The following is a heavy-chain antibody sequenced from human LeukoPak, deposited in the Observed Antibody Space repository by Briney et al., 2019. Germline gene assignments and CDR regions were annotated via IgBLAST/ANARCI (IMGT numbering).Heavy chain of an antibody. J-gene: IGHJ6*03. CDR1: GGSISSTSYY. V-gene: IGHV4-39*01. D-gene: IGHD6-25*01. CDR3: AMQRGYYYHMDV. CDR2: IYYSGST. Sequence: SETLSLTCTLSGGSISSTSYYWGWIRQPPGKRLEWIGSIYYSGSTYYNPSLRSRVTISVDTSRNQFSLKLTSVTAADTGVYYCAMQRGYYYHMDVWGNGTTVTVSS.